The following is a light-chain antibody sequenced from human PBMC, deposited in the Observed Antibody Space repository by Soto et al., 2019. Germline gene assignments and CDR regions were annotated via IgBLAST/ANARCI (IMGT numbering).Light chain of an antibody. J-gene: IGLJ3*02. Sequence: QSALTQPASVSGSPGQSITISCTGTSSDVGGYNYVSWYQQHPGKAPKLMIYDVSNRPSGVSNRFSGSKSGNTASLTISGLQAEDEADYYCSSYTSDSTLWVFGGVTKLTV. CDR1: SSDVGGYNY. CDR2: DVS. CDR3: SSYTSDSTLWV. V-gene: IGLV2-14*01.